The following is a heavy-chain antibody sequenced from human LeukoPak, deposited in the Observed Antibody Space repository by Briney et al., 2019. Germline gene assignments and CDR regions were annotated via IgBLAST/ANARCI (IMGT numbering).Heavy chain of an antibody. CDR3: ARESWGFDY. D-gene: IGHD3-16*01. Sequence: GSLRLSCAASGFTFRSYNMNWVRQAPGKGLEWVSYITSSSSTIYYADSVKGRFTISRDNAKNSLFLQMNSLRPEDTAVYYCARESWGFDYWGQGTLVTVSS. J-gene: IGHJ4*02. V-gene: IGHV3-48*01. CDR1: GFTFRSYN. CDR2: ITSSSSTI.